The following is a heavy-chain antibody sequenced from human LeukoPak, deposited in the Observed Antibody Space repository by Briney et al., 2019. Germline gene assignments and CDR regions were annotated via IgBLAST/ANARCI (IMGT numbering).Heavy chain of an antibody. V-gene: IGHV3-53*01. D-gene: IGHD2-15*01. CDR2: IYSGGNT. Sequence: PGGSLRLSCAASGFTVSSNYMSWVRQAPGKGLEWVSVIYSGGNTYYADSVKGRFTISRDNSKNTLYLQMNSLRAEDTAVYYCGKEVERHFDLRYWGQGTPVTVSS. CDR1: GFTVSSNY. J-gene: IGHJ4*02. CDR3: GKEVERHFDLRY.